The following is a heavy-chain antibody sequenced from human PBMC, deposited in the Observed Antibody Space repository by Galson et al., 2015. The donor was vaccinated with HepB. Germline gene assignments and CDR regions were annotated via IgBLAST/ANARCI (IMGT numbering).Heavy chain of an antibody. CDR3: ARHKGGSYFAY. J-gene: IGHJ4*02. D-gene: IGHD1-26*01. CDR1: GHILTSYG. CDR2: INAYNDNT. Sequence: SVKVSCKASGHILTSYGISWVRQAPGQGLEWMGWINAYNDNTNIAQKFQGRVTMTKDSSTSTAYMELRSLISDDTAVYYCARHKGGSYFAYWGQGTLVTVSS. V-gene: IGHV1-18*04.